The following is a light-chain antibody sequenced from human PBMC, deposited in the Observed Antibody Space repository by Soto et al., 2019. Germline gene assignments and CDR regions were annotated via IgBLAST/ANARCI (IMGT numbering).Light chain of an antibody. Sequence: SSELTQPPSVSVAPGDTARITCGGDNIRTQAVHWYQQGAGQDPVLVIYYDSHRPSGIPERFSASNSGGTASLTISRVEAGDEADYYCQVWDSNTDHVEFGGGTTVTVL. J-gene: IGLJ2*01. CDR2: YDS. V-gene: IGLV3-21*04. CDR1: NIRTQA. CDR3: QVWDSNTDHVE.